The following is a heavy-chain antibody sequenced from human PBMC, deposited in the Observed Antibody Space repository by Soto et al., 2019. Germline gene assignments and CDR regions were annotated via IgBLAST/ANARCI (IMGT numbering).Heavy chain of an antibody. CDR2: ISYGGNDK. J-gene: IGHJ4*02. Sequence: GGSLRLSCAASGFIFSNYGMHWVRQAPGKGLEWVAVISYGGNDKKYAESVKGRFTISRDNSENTLYLQMNSLRAEDTALYYCEKDVSRMEADYYFDYWGQGTLVPVSS. CDR1: GFIFSNYG. CDR3: EKDVSRMEADYYFDY. D-gene: IGHD6-13*01. V-gene: IGHV3-30*18.